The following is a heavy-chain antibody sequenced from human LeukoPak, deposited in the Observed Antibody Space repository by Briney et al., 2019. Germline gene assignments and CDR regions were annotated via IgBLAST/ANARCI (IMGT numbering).Heavy chain of an antibody. CDR2: ISDSGSLT. CDR1: GFAFSSQA. V-gene: IGHV3-23*01. J-gene: IGHJ4*02. D-gene: IGHD6-19*01. Sequence: PGGSLRLSCAASGFAFSSQAMGWVRQAPGKGLEWVSVISDSGSLTYYADSVKGRFTISRDNSKNTLFLQMNSLRAEDTAVYYCAKDARHTSGWYFLDYWGQGALVTVSS. CDR3: AKDARHTSGWYFLDY.